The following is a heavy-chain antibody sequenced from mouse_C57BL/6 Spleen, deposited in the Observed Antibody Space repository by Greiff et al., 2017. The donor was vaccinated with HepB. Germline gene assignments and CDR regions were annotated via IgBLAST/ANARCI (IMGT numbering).Heavy chain of an antibody. D-gene: IGHD2-3*01. J-gene: IGHJ2*01. CDR3: ARHRNGYSSYFDY. CDR2: ISNLAYSI. V-gene: IGHV5-15*01. Sequence: EVKLVESGGGLVQPGGSLKLSCAASGFTFSDYGLAWVRQAPRKGPEWVAFISNLAYSIYYADTVTGRFTISRENAKNTLYLEMSSLRSEDTAMYYGARHRNGYSSYFDYWGQGTTLTVSS. CDR1: GFTFSDYG.